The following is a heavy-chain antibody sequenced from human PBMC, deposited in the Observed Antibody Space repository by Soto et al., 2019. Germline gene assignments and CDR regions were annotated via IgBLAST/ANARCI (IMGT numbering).Heavy chain of an antibody. CDR1: GFTFSSYW. V-gene: IGHV3-7*01. D-gene: IGHD3-22*01. J-gene: IGHJ6*02. Sequence: EVQLVESGGGLVQPGGSLRLSCAASGFTFSSYWMSWVRQAPGKGLEWVANIKQDGSEKYYVDSVKGRFTISRDNAKNSLYLQMNSLRAEDTAVYYCAREAGVVTLRYYYYGMDVWGQGTTVTVSS. CDR3: AREAGVVTLRYYYYGMDV. CDR2: IKQDGSEK.